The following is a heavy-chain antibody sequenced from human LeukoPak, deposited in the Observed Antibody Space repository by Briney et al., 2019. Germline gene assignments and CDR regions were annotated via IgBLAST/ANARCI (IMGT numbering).Heavy chain of an antibody. V-gene: IGHV4-59*08. Sequence: SETLSLTCTVSGDSINHYHWSWIRQAPGKGLEWIGYTYYSGYTNYNPSLKTRLSISVDTSKNQISLRLNSVTAADTAVYYCARRGGSYFDYWGQGALVTVSS. CDR3: ARRGGSYFDY. CDR1: GDSINHYH. CDR2: TYYSGYT. J-gene: IGHJ4*02. D-gene: IGHD1-26*01.